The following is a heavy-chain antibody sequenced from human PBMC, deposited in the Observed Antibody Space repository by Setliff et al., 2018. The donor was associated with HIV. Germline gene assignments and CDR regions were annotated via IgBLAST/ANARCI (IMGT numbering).Heavy chain of an antibody. CDR1: GYTFTSYV. D-gene: IGHD2-21*01. Sequence: ASVKVSCKASGYTFTSYVMHWVRQAPGQRLEWMGWINAGSGNTKYSQKFQGRVSIARDTSASTAYMELSSLRSEDMAVYYCARGRGIEAIYYSFYYMDVWGKGTTVTVSS. V-gene: IGHV1-3*01. J-gene: IGHJ6*03. CDR2: INAGSGNT. CDR3: ARGRGIEAIYYSFYYMDV.